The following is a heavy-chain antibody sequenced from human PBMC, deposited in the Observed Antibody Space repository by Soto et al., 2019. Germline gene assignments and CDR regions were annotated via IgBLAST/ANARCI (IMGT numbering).Heavy chain of an antibody. D-gene: IGHD6-13*01. CDR1: GGSFDEYF. J-gene: IGHJ6*02. Sequence: QVALQQWGAGLLKPSQTLSLTCGVSGGSFDEYFWTWIRLTPGQGLEWIGEVHHSGTSYYNPSLKSRLAVSVDTSKSPVSLTLTSVTAADTGVYYCARRKDSSRYFYGMDVWGQGTTVVVS. V-gene: IGHV4-34*02. CDR2: VHHSGTS. CDR3: ARRKDSSRYFYGMDV.